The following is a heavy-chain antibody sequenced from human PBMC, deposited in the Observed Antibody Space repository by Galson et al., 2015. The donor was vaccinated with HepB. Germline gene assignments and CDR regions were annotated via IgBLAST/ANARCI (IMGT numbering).Heavy chain of an antibody. V-gene: IGHV3-7*03. D-gene: IGHD2-15*01. CDR3: ARGYCSGGSCYRSGFDI. J-gene: IGHJ3*02. CDR1: GFTFSSHW. Sequence: SLRLSCAASGFTFSSHWMTWVRQAPGKGLEWVANIKQDGSEKYYVDSVKGRVTISRDNAKNSLYLEMNSLRAEDTAVYYCARGYCSGGSCYRSGFDIWGQGTMVTVST. CDR2: IKQDGSEK.